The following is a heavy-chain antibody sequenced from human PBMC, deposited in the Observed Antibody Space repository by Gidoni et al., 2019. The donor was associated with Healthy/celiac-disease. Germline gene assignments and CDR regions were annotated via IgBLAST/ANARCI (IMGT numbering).Heavy chain of an antibody. Sequence: QVQLQQWGAGLLKPSETLSLTCAVYGGSFSDYYWSWIRQPPGKGLEWIGEINYSGSTNYNPSLKSRVTISVDTSKNQFSLKLTSVTAADTAVYYCARGVYYGGTRIDYWGQGTLVTVSS. D-gene: IGHD4-17*01. V-gene: IGHV4-34*02. CDR2: INYSGST. CDR3: ARGVYYGGTRIDY. J-gene: IGHJ4*02. CDR1: GGSFSDYY.